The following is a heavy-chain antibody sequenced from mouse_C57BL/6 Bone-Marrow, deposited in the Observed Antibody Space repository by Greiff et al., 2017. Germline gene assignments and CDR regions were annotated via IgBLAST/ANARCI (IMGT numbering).Heavy chain of an antibody. V-gene: IGHV1-54*01. CDR1: GYAFTNYL. Sequence: VQLQQSGAELVRPGTSVKVSCKASGYAFTNYLIEWVKQRPGQGLEWIGVINPGSGGTNYNEKFKGKATLTADKSSSTAYMQRSSLTSEDSAVYFCASGGYYGNRFDYWGQGTTLTVSS. D-gene: IGHD2-1*01. J-gene: IGHJ2*01. CDR2: INPGSGGT. CDR3: ASGGYYGNRFDY.